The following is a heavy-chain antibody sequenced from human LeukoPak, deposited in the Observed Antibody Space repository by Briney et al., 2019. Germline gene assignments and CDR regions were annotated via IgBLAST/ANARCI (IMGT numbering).Heavy chain of an antibody. Sequence: PGGSLRLSCAASGFTVSSNYMSWVRQAPGKGLEWVSVIYSGGSTCYADSVKGRFTISRDNSKNTLYLQMNSLRAEDTAVYYCARESSGGSCYDYWGQGTLVTVSS. D-gene: IGHD2-15*01. J-gene: IGHJ4*02. V-gene: IGHV3-53*01. CDR1: GFTVSSNY. CDR3: ARESSGGSCYDY. CDR2: IYSGGST.